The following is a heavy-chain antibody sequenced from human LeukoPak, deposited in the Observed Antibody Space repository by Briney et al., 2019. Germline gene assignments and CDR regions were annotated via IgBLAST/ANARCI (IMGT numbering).Heavy chain of an antibody. CDR3: ARHPAGSWSHFHY. D-gene: IGHD6-13*01. CDR2: IYPGDSDT. J-gene: IGHJ4*02. CDR1: GYTFTSYW. V-gene: IGHV5-51*01. Sequence: GESLKISCKGSGYTFTSYWIAWVRQMPGKGQEWMGTIYPGDSDTRYSPSFQGQVTISADKSISTAYLQWSSLKASDTAMYYCARHPAGSWSHFHYWGQGTLVTVSS.